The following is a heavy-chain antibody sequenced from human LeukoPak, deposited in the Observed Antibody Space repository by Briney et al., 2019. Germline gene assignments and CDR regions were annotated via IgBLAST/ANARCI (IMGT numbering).Heavy chain of an antibody. CDR2: IYYSGST. J-gene: IGHJ4*02. V-gene: IGHV4-59*08. CDR3: ARGPNYPSPSPFDY. D-gene: IGHD5-24*01. CDR1: GGSISSYY. Sequence: SETLSLTCTVSGGSISSYYWSWIRQPPGKGLEWIGYIYYSGSTNYNPSLKSRVTISVDTSKNQFSLKLSSVTAADTAVYYCARGPNYPSPSPFDYWGQGTLVTAS.